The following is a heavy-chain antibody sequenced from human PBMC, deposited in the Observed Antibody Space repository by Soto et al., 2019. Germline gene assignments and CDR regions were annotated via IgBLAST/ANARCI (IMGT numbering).Heavy chain of an antibody. CDR3: AHTKDSSGFLTS. J-gene: IGHJ5*02. CDR1: GFSLSAYGVR. CDR2: IHLNDDK. D-gene: IGHD3-22*01. V-gene: IGHV2-5*01. Sequence: QITLKESGPTLVKPTQTLTLTCSFSGFSLSAYGVRVIWFRQPPGETLEWLALIHLNDDKRYSPYLKSRLTITKDTSKNQVVLTLTNLDPLDTGTYFCAHTKDSSGFLTSWGQGILVTVSS.